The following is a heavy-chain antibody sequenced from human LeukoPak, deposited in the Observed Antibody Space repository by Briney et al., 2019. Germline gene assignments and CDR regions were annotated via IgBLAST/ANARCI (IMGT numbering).Heavy chain of an antibody. Sequence: GGSLRLSCAASGFTFSTYSMNWARQAPGKGLEWVSSITRSSGYMYYADSVKGRFTISRDNAKNSLYLQMNSLRAGDTAVYYCARGQHCGGDCFYFDYWGQGTLVTVSS. CDR1: GFTFSTYS. J-gene: IGHJ4*02. D-gene: IGHD2-21*01. V-gene: IGHV3-21*01. CDR3: ARGQHCGGDCFYFDY. CDR2: ITRSSGYM.